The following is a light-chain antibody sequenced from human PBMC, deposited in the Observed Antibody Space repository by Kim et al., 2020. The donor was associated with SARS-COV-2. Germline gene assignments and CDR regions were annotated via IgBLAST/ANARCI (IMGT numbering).Light chain of an antibody. CDR3: YSFTSTSTFV. J-gene: IGLJ1*01. CDR1: TTDIGGYEY. CDR2: GVN. Sequence: GQSITISCTGSTTDIGGYEYVSWYQQYPGKAPKLLIYGVNKRPSGVPSRFSGSKSGSTASLTISGLQADDEADYFCYSFTSTSTFVFGPGTKVTVL. V-gene: IGLV2-14*03.